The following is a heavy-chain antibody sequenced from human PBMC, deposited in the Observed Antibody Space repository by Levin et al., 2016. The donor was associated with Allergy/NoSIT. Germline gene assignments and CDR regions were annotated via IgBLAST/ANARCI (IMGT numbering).Heavy chain of an antibody. CDR2: IIPILGIA. Sequence: SVKVSCKASGGTFSSYAISWVRQAPGQGLEWMGRIIPILGIANYAQKFQGRVTITADKSTSTAYMELRSLRSDDTAVYYCARDHRYYDILTGAYDAFDIWGQGTMVTVSS. CDR3: ARDHRYYDILTGAYDAFDI. J-gene: IGHJ3*02. D-gene: IGHD3-9*01. CDR1: GGTFSSYA. V-gene: IGHV1-69*04.